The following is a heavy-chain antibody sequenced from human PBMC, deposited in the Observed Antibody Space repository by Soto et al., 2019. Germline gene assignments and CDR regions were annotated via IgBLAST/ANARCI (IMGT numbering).Heavy chain of an antibody. CDR3: ARRGYCSGGSCYGWFDP. V-gene: IGHV1-69*06. Sequence: QVQLVQSGAEVKKPGSSVKVSCKASGGTFSSYAISWVRQAPGQGLEWMGGIIPIFGTANYAQKFKGRVTITADKSTSTAYMELSSLRSEDTAVYYCARRGYCSGGSCYGWFDPWGQGTLVTVSS. D-gene: IGHD2-15*01. CDR2: IIPIFGTA. J-gene: IGHJ5*02. CDR1: GGTFSSYA.